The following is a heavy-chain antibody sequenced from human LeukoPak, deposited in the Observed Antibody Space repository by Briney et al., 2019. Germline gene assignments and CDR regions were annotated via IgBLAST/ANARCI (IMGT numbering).Heavy chain of an antibody. Sequence: GGSLRLSCAASGFTFSSYAMSWVRQAPGKGLEWVSAISGSGGSTYYADSVKGRFTISRDNSKNTLYLQMNSLRAEDTAVYYCARDEEDYYDSSGYSYYFDYWGQGTLVTVSS. CDR1: GFTFSSYA. V-gene: IGHV3-23*01. D-gene: IGHD3-22*01. CDR2: ISGSGGST. J-gene: IGHJ4*02. CDR3: ARDEEDYYDSSGYSYYFDY.